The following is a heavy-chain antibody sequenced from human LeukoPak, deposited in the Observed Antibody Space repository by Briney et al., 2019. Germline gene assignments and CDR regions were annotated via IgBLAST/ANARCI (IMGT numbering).Heavy chain of an antibody. V-gene: IGHV3-21*01. CDR1: GFTFSSYA. J-gene: IGHJ4*02. CDR3: ARGGRGSDY. CDR2: ISSSSSYI. D-gene: IGHD3-10*01. Sequence: GGSLRLSCAASGFTFSSYAMSWVRQAPGKGLEWVSSISSSSSYIYYADSVKGRFTISRDNAKNSLYLQMNSLRAEDTAVYYCARGGRGSDYWGQGTLVTVSS.